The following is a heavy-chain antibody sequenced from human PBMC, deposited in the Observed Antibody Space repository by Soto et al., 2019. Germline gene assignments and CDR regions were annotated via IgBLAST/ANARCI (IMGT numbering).Heavy chain of an antibody. CDR3: ARGGDRSRTGWFDP. J-gene: IGHJ5*02. Sequence: QVQLQESGPGLVKPSETLSLTCTVSGGSISLYYWSWIRQTPGKELEYIGQVSHSGSTKYNPSLKTRVTISVDTSKNQFSLNLNSVTAADTAVYYCARGGDRSRTGWFDPWGQGTLVTVSS. CDR1: GGSISLYY. D-gene: IGHD3-10*01. CDR2: VSHSGST. V-gene: IGHV4-59*01.